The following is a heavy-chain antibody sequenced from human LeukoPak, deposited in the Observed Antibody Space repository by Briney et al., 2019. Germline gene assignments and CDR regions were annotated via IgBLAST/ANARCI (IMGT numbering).Heavy chain of an antibody. J-gene: IGHJ6*02. CDR3: ARGRSGVVTFRVDHGMDV. V-gene: IGHV3-53*01. Sequence: GGSLRLSCAASGFIVSGNYMSWVRQAPGKGLECVSVIYSDADTYYADSVKGRFIISRDNSKNTLYLQMNSLRAEDTAVYYCARGRSGVVTFRVDHGMDVWGQGTTVTVSS. CDR2: IYSDADT. CDR1: GFIVSGNY. D-gene: IGHD4-23*01.